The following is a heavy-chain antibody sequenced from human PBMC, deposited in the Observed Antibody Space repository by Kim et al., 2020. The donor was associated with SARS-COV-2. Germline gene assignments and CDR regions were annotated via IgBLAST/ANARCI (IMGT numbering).Heavy chain of an antibody. CDR3: VVMGVTYAFDI. D-gene: IGHD2-8*01. CDR1: GFTFSSYA. J-gene: IGHJ3*02. CDR2: ISSNGGST. Sequence: GGSLRLSCSASGFTFSSYAMHWVRQAPGKGLEYVSAISSNGGSTYYADSVKGRFTISRDNSKNTLYLQMSSLRAEDTAVYYCVVMGVTYAFDIWGQGTMVTVSS. V-gene: IGHV3-64D*09.